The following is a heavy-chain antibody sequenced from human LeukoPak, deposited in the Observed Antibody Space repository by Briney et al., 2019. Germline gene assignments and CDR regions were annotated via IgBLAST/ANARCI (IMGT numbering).Heavy chain of an antibody. V-gene: IGHV4-4*07. J-gene: IGHJ5*02. Sequence: SETLSLTCTVSGGSINGYYWSWIRQPAGKGLEWIGRIYNSESINYNPSLKSRVTMSIDTSKSQFSLKLNPVTAADTAVYYCARDRSSSYTRDWFDPWGQGALVTVSS. D-gene: IGHD6-13*01. CDR3: ARDRSSSYTRDWFDP. CDR2: IYNSESI. CDR1: GGSINGYY.